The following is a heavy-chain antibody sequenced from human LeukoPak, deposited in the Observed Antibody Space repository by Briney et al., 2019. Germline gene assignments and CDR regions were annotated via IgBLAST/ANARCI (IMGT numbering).Heavy chain of an antibody. CDR1: GFSLSTSGMC. Sequence: ASGPTLVKPTQTLTLTCTFSGFSLSTSGMCVGWIRQPPGKALEWLARIDWDDDKYYSTSLKTRLTISKDTSKNQVVLTMTNMDPVDTATYYCARNKPYYYDSSGYYYYDYWGQGTLVTVSS. J-gene: IGHJ4*02. V-gene: IGHV2-70*11. CDR2: IDWDDDK. D-gene: IGHD3-22*01. CDR3: ARNKPYYYDSSGYYYYDY.